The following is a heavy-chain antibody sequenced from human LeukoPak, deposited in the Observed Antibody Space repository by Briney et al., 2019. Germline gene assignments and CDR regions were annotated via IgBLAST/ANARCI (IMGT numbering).Heavy chain of an antibody. CDR1: GFTFSSYW. J-gene: IGHJ4*02. CDR3: ASSPTGYSYGYPVAPD. CDR2: INSDGTSI. D-gene: IGHD5-18*01. V-gene: IGHV3-74*01. Sequence: GGSLRLSCTASGFTFSSYWVHWVRHAAGKGLVWVSRINSDGTSISYADSVKGRFTISRDNAKNTLSLQMTSLRAEDTAVYYCASSPTGYSYGYPVAPDWGQGTLVTVSS.